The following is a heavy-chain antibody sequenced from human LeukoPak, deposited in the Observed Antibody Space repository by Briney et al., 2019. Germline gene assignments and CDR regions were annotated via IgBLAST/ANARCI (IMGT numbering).Heavy chain of an antibody. Sequence: GGSLRLSCVASGFTFNSYAMSWVRQAPGKGLEWVSTISDSADSTHYADSVKGRFTISRDNSQNTLYLQLNSLRAEDTAIYYCVKYIQNVLAVFDPWGQGALVTVSS. D-gene: IGHD5-18*01. CDR1: GFTFNSYA. CDR3: VKYIQNVLAVFDP. V-gene: IGHV3-23*01. J-gene: IGHJ5*02. CDR2: ISDSADST.